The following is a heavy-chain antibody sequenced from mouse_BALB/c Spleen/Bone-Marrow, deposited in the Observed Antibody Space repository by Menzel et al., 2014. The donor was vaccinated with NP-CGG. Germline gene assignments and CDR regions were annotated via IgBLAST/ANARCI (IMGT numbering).Heavy chain of an antibody. CDR2: INPASSMI. CDR3: AKNYYYGYVAY. D-gene: IGHD1-2*01. V-gene: IGHV4-1*02. J-gene: IGHJ3*01. CDR1: GFDFSRYW. Sequence: EVKLMESGGGLVQPGRSLKLSCAASGFDFSRYWMTWVRQAPGKGLEWIGEINPASSMINYTPSLKDKFIISRDNAKNTLYLQMSKVRSEDTALYYCAKNYYYGYVAYWGQGTLVTVSA.